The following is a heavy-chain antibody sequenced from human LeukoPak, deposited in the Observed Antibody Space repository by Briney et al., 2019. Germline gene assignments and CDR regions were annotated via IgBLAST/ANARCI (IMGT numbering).Heavy chain of an antibody. Sequence: SVKVSFKASGGTFSSYAISWVRQAPGQGLEWMGGIIPIFGTANYAQKFQGRVTITADESTSTAYMELSSLRSEDTAVYYCARDPRIAVAGTGGIIDYWGQGTLVTVSS. D-gene: IGHD6-19*01. CDR1: GGTFSSYA. V-gene: IGHV1-69*13. CDR3: ARDPRIAVAGTGGIIDY. J-gene: IGHJ4*02. CDR2: IIPIFGTA.